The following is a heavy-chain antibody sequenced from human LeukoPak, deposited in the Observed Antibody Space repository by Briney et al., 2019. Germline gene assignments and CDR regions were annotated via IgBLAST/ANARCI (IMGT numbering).Heavy chain of an antibody. D-gene: IGHD1-26*01. CDR2: IYYNGHT. J-gene: IGHJ5*02. CDR3: ARGGTYSGDNWFDP. CDR1: GASTNNHY. V-gene: IGHV4-59*11. Sequence: PSETLSLTCTVLGASTNNHYWSWIRQPPGKGLEWIGYIYYNGHTDYNPSLKSQIIISVDTSKNQFSLKLTSVTAADTAVYYCARGGTYSGDNWFDPWGQGTLVTVSS.